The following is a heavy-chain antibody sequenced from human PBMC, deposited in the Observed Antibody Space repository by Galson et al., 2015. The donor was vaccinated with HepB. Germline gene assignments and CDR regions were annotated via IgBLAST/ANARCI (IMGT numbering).Heavy chain of an antibody. Sequence: SLRLSCAASGFTFSSYGMRWVRQAPGKGLEWVAVIWYDGSNKYYADSVKGRFTISRDNSKNTLYLQMNSLRAEDTAVYYCARDRHSSWYRWFDPWGQGTLVTVSS. CDR3: ARDRHSSWYRWFDP. D-gene: IGHD6-13*01. J-gene: IGHJ5*02. CDR2: IWYDGSNK. CDR1: GFTFSSYG. V-gene: IGHV3-33*01.